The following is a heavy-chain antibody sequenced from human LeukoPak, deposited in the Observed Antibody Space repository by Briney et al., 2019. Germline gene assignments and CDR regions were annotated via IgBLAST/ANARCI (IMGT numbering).Heavy chain of an antibody. CDR2: IIPIFGTA. D-gene: IGHD2-2*01. V-gene: IGHV1-69*06. Sequence: SVKVSCKASGGTFSSYAISWVRQAPGQGLEWMGGIIPIFGTANYAQKFQGRVTITADKSTSTAYMELSSQRSEDIDVYYCAIKGSTSCLYYYYMDVWGKGTTVTVSS. CDR3: AIKGSTSCLYYYYMDV. CDR1: GGTFSSYA. J-gene: IGHJ6*03.